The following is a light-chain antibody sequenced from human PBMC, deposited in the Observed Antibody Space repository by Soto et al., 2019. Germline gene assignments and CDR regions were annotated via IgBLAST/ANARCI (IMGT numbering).Light chain of an antibody. V-gene: IGKV1-9*01. CDR1: QDIAIY. Sequence: IQLTHAPWSLSASVLGRVTITCRASQDIAIYLAWYQQKQGEAPKLLIYAASTLYGGVPSRFSGSGSGTDFALTITSLHAEDFATYYCQQLRMYPSTCGGGTKGDLK. CDR2: AAS. J-gene: IGKJ4*01. CDR3: QQLRMYPST.